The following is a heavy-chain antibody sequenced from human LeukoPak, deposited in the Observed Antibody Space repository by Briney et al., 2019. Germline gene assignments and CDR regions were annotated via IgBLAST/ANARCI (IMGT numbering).Heavy chain of an antibody. J-gene: IGHJ4*02. Sequence: GGSLRLSCAASGFTFSSYSMNWVRQAPGKGLEWVSSISSSSSYIYNADSVKGRFTISRDNAKNSLYLQMNSLRAEDTAVYYCARTIISSGWYASFDYWGQGTLVTVSS. CDR3: ARTIISSGWYASFDY. V-gene: IGHV3-21*01. CDR1: GFTFSSYS. CDR2: ISSSSSYI. D-gene: IGHD6-19*01.